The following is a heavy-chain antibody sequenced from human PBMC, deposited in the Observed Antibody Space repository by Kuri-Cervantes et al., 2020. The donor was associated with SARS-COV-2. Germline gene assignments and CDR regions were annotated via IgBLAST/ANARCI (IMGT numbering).Heavy chain of an antibody. CDR2: ISYDGSNK. CDR1: GFTFSSYA. J-gene: IGHJ6*02. CDR3: ARAEKRTIFGVVNYYYYGMDV. V-gene: IGHV3-30-3*01. Sequence: GESLKISCAASGFTFSSYAMHWVRQAPGKGLERVAVISYDGSNKYYADSVKGRFTISRDNSKNTLYLQMNSLRAEDTAVYYCARAEKRTIFGVVNYYYYGMDVWGHGTKVTVSS. D-gene: IGHD3-3*01.